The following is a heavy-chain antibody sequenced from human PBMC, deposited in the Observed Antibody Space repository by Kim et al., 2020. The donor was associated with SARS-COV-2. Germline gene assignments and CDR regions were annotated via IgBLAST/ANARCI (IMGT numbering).Heavy chain of an antibody. CDR3: ARGYYDSSGYFDY. CDR2: IYYSGST. J-gene: IGHJ4*02. CDR1: GGSISSYY. Sequence: SETLSLTCTVSGGSISSYYWSWIRQPPGKGLEWIGYIYYSGSTNYNPSLKSRVTISVDTSKNQFSLKLSSVTAADTAVYYCARGYYDSSGYFDYWGQGTLVTVSS. V-gene: IGHV4-59*13. D-gene: IGHD3-22*01.